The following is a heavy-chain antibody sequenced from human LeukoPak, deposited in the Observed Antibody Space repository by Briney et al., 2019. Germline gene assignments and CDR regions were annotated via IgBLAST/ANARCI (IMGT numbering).Heavy chain of an antibody. CDR3: ARKGYGVNYFDY. CDR1: GLTFSSNA. CDR2: ISSDGART. V-gene: IGHV3-64*01. J-gene: IGHJ4*02. Sequence: PGGSLRLSCAASGLTFSSNAMHWVRQAPGKGLEYVSGISSDGARTHYANSVKGRFTISRDNAKNTIDLQMGSLRPEDTAVYYCARKGYGVNYFDYWGQGTLVTVSS. D-gene: IGHD2-8*01.